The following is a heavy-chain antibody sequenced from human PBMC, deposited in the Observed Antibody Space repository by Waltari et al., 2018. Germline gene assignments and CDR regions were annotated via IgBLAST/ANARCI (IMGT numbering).Heavy chain of an antibody. D-gene: IGHD2-15*01. Sequence: EVQVVQSGAEVKKPGATVKISCKASGYTFTDFYIHWLQLAPGKGLEWMGRVNTEDGETMYGMNFRDRITMTADTSTNTAYMERSSLRSADTAVYYCVVGGYCSPSICPWDYWGQGTLVTVSS. V-gene: IGHV1-69-2*01. CDR3: VVGGYCSPSICPWDY. CDR1: GYTFTDFY. CDR2: VNTEDGET. J-gene: IGHJ4*02.